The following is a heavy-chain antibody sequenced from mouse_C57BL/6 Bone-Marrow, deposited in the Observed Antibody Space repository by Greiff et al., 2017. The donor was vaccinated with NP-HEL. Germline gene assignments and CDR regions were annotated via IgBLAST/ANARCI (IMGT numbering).Heavy chain of an antibody. D-gene: IGHD2-1*01. CDR3: ATYGNYVGYFDV. V-gene: IGHV5-17*01. CDR2: ISSGSSTI. CDR1: GFTFSDYG. J-gene: IGHJ1*03. Sequence: EVKLQESGGGLVKPGGSLKLSCAASGFTFSDYGMHWVRQAPEKGLEWVAYISSGSSTIYYADTVKGRFTISRDNAKNTLFLQMTSLRSEDTAMYYCATYGNYVGYFDVWGTGTTVTVSS.